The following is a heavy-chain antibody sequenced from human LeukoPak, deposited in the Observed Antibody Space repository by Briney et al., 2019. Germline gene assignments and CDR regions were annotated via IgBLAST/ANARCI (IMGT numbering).Heavy chain of an antibody. CDR3: ATPVQKEVVVVAANDY. D-gene: IGHD2-15*01. CDR2: ISYDGSNK. Sequence: PGRSLRLSCAASGFTFSSYAMHWVRQAPGKGLEWVAVISYDGSNKYYAVSVKGRFTISRDNSKNTLYLQMNSLRAEDTAVYYCATPVQKEVVVVAANDYWGQGTLVTVSS. V-gene: IGHV3-30-3*01. J-gene: IGHJ4*02. CDR1: GFTFSSYA.